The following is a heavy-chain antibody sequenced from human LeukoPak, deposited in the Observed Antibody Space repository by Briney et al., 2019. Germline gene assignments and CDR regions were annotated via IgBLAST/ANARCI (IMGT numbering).Heavy chain of an antibody. V-gene: IGHV3-11*04. CDR3: ASGWSGYYNYYYYMDV. J-gene: IGHJ6*03. Sequence: GGSLRLSCAASGFTCSDYYMSWIRQAPGKGLEWVSYISSSGSTIYYADSVKGRFTISRDNAKNSLYLQMNSLRAEDTAVYYCASGWSGYYNYYYYMDVWGKGTTVTVSS. CDR1: GFTCSDYY. D-gene: IGHD3-3*01. CDR2: ISSSGSTI.